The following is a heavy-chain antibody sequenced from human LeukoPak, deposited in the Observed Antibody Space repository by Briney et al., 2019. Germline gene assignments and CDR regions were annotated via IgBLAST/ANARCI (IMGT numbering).Heavy chain of an antibody. CDR1: GFTFINYA. D-gene: IGHD3-3*01. J-gene: IGHJ4*02. CDR3: ANPSTIFGVVLYY. V-gene: IGHV3-23*01. Sequence: QTGGSLRLSCAASGFTFINYAVHWVRQAPGKGLEWVSAISGSGGSTYYADSVKGRFTISRDNSKNTLYLQMNSLRAEDTAVYYCANPSTIFGVVLYYWGQGTLVTVSS. CDR2: ISGSGGST.